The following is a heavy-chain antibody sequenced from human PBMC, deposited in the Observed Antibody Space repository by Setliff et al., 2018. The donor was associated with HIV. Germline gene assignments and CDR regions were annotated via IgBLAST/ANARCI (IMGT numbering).Heavy chain of an antibody. J-gene: IGHJ1*01. CDR1: GYSFTAYQ. CDR2: MNPSTGEV. CDR3: ARPSHVYGDNGPLGC. Sequence: ASVKVSCKTFGYSFTAYQINWVRQATGQALEWMAWMNPSTGEVGYAQKFQGRLAMTRDSSANIAYMELRGLRSEDTAIYYCARPSHVYGDNGPLGCWGQGTLVTVSS. D-gene: IGHD2-21*01. V-gene: IGHV1-8*01.